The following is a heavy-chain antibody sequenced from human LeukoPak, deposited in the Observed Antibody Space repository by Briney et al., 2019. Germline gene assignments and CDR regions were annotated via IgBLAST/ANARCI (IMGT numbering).Heavy chain of an antibody. Sequence: GGSLRLSCAASGFTFNSFATHWVRQAPGKGLEWVAVISYDGSNKYYADSVKGRFTISRDNSKNTLYLQMNSLRAEDTAVYYCARVFLSPMSFYMDVWGKGTTVTVSS. CDR3: ARVFLSPMSFYMDV. D-gene: IGHD3-10*02. V-gene: IGHV3-30*04. CDR2: ISYDGSNK. J-gene: IGHJ6*03. CDR1: GFTFNSFA.